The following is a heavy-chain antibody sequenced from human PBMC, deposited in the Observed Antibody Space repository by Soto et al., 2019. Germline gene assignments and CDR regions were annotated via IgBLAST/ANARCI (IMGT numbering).Heavy chain of an antibody. Sequence: QLQLQESGPGLVKPSETLSLTCTVSGGSISSSSYYWGWIRQPPGKGLEGIGSIYYSGSTYYNPSLKSRVTISVDTSKNQFSLKLSSVTAADTAVYYCARVRYCSGGSCYSAEYFQHWGQGTLVTVSS. V-gene: IGHV4-39*01. D-gene: IGHD2-15*01. J-gene: IGHJ1*01. CDR1: GGSISSSSYY. CDR3: ARVRYCSGGSCYSAEYFQH. CDR2: IYYSGST.